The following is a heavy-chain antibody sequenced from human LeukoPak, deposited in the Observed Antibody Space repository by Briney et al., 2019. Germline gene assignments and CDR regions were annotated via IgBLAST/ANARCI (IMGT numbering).Heavy chain of an antibody. CDR3: ARTGRYGSDHDAFDL. J-gene: IGHJ3*01. CDR2: INPNSGGT. D-gene: IGHD2-15*01. Sequence: ASVKVSCKASGYTFTGYYMHWVRQAPGQGLEWMGWINPNSGGTNYAQKFQGRVTMTRDTSISTAYMELSRLRSDDTAVYYCARTGRYGSDHDAFDLWGQGTMVTVSS. V-gene: IGHV1-2*02. CDR1: GYTFTGYY.